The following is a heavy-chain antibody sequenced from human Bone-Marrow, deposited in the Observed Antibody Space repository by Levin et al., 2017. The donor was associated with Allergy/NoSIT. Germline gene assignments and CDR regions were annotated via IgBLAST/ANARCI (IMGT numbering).Heavy chain of an antibody. J-gene: IGHJ6*03. Sequence: VASVKVSCKVSGDTFSRYAISWVRQAPGQGLEWMGGIIPMFTTANYAQKFQGRVTITADKSTNTAYMELSSLTSEDTAVYYCARVNAPQRYYYSMDVWGKGTTVTVSS. CDR1: GDTFSRYA. CDR3: ARVNAPQRYYYSMDV. CDR2: IIPMFTTA. V-gene: IGHV1-69*06. D-gene: IGHD3-10*01.